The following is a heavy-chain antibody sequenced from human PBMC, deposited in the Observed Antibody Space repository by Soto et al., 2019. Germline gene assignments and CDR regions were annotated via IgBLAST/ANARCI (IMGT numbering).Heavy chain of an antibody. J-gene: IGHJ6*03. V-gene: IGHV2-26*01. CDR2: IFSNDEK. D-gene: IGHD6-19*01. CDR1: GFSLSNGKVG. CDR3: ALILFGRSVDGGYFYRDV. Sequence: HVTLKESGPVLVKPTETLTLTCTVSGFSLSNGKVGVSWIRQPPGKALEWLAHIFSNDEKSYRTSLKSRLTISEDTSKSQVVLTMTNVDPVDTATYYCALILFGRSVDGGYFYRDVWGKGTTVTVSS.